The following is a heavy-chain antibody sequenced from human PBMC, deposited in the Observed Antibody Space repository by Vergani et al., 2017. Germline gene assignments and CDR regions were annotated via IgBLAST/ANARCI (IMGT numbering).Heavy chain of an antibody. CDR3: VKDAGSYENCFDS. J-gene: IGHJ5*01. V-gene: IGHV3-23*01. CDR1: GFTFSTYA. Sequence: EVQLLESGGSLKQPGGSVRLSCAASGFTFSTYAMHWVRQAPGKGLEWVSALTGGGGSTDYADSFKGRFIISRDSSRDTLYLQMNSLRPEDTATYYCVKDAGSYENCFDSWGQGTLVTVSS. CDR2: LTGGGGST. D-gene: IGHD1-26*01.